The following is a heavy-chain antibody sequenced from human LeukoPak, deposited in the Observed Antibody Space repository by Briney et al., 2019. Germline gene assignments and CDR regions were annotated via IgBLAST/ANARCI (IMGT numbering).Heavy chain of an antibody. CDR2: ISSSSSYI. J-gene: IGHJ4*02. D-gene: IGHD6-13*01. CDR3: AREVRRRYSSSWYEEGGFDY. V-gene: IGHV3-21*04. Sequence: GGSLRLSCAASGFTFSSYSMNWVRQAPGKGLEWVSSISSSSSYIYYADSVKGRFTISRDNAKNSLYLQMNSLRAEDTAVYYCAREVRRRYSSSWYEEGGFDYWGQGTLVTVSS. CDR1: GFTFSSYS.